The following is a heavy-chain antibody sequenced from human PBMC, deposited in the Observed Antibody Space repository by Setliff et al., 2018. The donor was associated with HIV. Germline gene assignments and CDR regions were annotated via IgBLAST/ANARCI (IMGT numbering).Heavy chain of an antibody. CDR3: ARVPYRSAWFSGGHDAFDV. J-gene: IGHJ3*01. V-gene: IGHV1-18*01. Sequence: ASVKVSCKASGYTFSSYGISWVRQAPGQGLEWMGWISGYNGNTKYVQKIQGRVTMTTDTSTRTVYMELRSLRHDDTAEYFCARVPYRSAWFSGGHDAFDVWGQGTMVTVSS. CDR2: ISGYNGNT. CDR1: GYTFSSYG. D-gene: IGHD6-19*01.